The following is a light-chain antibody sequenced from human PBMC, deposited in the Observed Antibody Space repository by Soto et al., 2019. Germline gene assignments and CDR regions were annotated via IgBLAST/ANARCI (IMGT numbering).Light chain of an antibody. CDR3: SSYTNSITLDVV. CDR1: SSDVGGYNY. CDR2: DVS. Sequence: QSVLTQPASVSGSPGQSITISCSGISSDVGGYNYVSWYQQHPGKAPKLMIYDVSNRPSGVSNRFSGSKSGNTASLTISGLQAEDEADYYCSSYTNSITLDVVFGGGTQLTVL. J-gene: IGLJ2*01. V-gene: IGLV2-14*03.